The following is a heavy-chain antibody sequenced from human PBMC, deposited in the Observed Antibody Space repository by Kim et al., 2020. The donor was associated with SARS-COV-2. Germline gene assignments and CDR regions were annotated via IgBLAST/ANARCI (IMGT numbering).Heavy chain of an antibody. Sequence: GGSLRLSCAASGFTFSSYAMSWVRQAPGKGLEWVSAISGSGGSTYYADSVKGRFTISRDNSKNTLYLQMNSLRAEDTAVYYCAKDPTANNYYGSGSYFDYWGQGTLVTVSS. J-gene: IGHJ4*02. D-gene: IGHD3-10*01. CDR1: GFTFSSYA. CDR2: ISGSGGST. CDR3: AKDPTANNYYGSGSYFDY. V-gene: IGHV3-23*01.